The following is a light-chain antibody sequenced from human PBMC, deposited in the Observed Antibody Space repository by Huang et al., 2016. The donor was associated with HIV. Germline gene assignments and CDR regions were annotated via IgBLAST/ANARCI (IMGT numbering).Light chain of an antibody. J-gene: IGKJ4*01. CDR2: DAS. CDR3: QQRGNWPLT. CDR1: QSVSNY. V-gene: IGKV3-11*01. Sequence: EIVLTQSPATLSLSPGERATLSCWASQSVSNYLAWYQQKPGQAPRLLIYDASNRATGIPARFSGRGSGADFTLTISSLEPEDFAIYYCQQRGNWPLTFGGGTKVEIK.